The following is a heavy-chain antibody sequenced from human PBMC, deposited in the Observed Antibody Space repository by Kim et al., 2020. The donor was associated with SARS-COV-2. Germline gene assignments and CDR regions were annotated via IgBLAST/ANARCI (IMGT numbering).Heavy chain of an antibody. Sequence: ASVKVSCKASGYTFSSYDMHWVRQAPGQGLEWMGIINPSGGSASYAQKFQGRVTMTTDTSTSTVYMELSSLRSEDMAVYYCARGGYSAYDRPGNWGHGTLVTVSP. CDR3: ARGGYSAYDRPGN. V-gene: IGHV1-46*01. J-gene: IGHJ4*01. CDR1: GYTFSSYD. D-gene: IGHD5-12*01. CDR2: INPSGGSA.